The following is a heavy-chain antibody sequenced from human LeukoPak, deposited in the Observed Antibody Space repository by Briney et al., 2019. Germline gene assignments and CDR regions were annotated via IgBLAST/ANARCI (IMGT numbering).Heavy chain of an antibody. CDR2: INPNSGST. V-gene: IGHV1-8*01. D-gene: IGHD6-13*01. J-gene: IGHJ4*02. CDR1: GYTFTSYD. Sequence: GASVKVSCKASGYTFTSYDINWVRQAPGQGLEWMGWINPNSGSTGYAQKFQGRVTMTRNTSITTAYMELSSLRSEDTAVYYCARALPGYSSSWHFDYWGQGTLVTVSS. CDR3: ARALPGYSSSWHFDY.